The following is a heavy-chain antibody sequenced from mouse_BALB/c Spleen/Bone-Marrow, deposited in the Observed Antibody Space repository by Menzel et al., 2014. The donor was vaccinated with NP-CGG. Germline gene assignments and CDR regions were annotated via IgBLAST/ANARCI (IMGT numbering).Heavy chain of an antibody. J-gene: IGHJ4*01. CDR1: GFNIKDTY. CDR2: IDPANGNT. V-gene: IGHV14-3*02. CDR3: SSYAMDY. Sequence: EVQLQQSGAELVKPGASVKLSCTASGFNIKDTYMHWVKQRPEQGLEWIGRIDPANGNTKYDPKFQGKATITADTSSNTAYLQLSSLTSEDTAVYYGSSYAMDYWGQGPSVTVSS.